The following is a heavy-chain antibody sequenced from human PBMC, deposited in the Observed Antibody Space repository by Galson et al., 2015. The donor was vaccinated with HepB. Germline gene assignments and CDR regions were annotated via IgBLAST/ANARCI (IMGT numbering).Heavy chain of an antibody. J-gene: IGHJ4*02. D-gene: IGHD6-13*01. CDR2: IRYDGSNK. Sequence: SLRLSCAASGFTFSSYGMHWVRQAPGKGLEWVAFIRYDGSNKYYGDSVKGRFTISRDNSKNTLYLQMNSLRAEDTAVYYCAKDQGSWYTFDYWGQGTLVTVSS. CDR1: GFTFSSYG. V-gene: IGHV3-30*02. CDR3: AKDQGSWYTFDY.